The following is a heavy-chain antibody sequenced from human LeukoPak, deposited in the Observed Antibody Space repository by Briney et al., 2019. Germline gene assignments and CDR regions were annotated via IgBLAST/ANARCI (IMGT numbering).Heavy chain of an antibody. Sequence: PSETLSLTCTVSGGSISTSNYYWGWIRQPPGKGLEWIGNIFYSGSTYYGPSLKSRLTISLDTSRNQFSLKLNSVTAADTAVYSCVRHVARAFDIWGQGTKVTVSS. CDR3: VRHVARAFDI. CDR2: IFYSGST. J-gene: IGHJ3*02. CDR1: GGSISTSNYY. V-gene: IGHV4-39*01.